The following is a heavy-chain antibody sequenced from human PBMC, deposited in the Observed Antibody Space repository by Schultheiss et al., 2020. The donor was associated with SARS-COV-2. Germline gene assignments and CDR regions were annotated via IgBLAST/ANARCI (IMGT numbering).Heavy chain of an antibody. Sequence: SETLSLTCTVSGGSISSYYWSWIRQPPGKGLEWIGSIYYSGSTYYNPSLKSRVTISVDTSKNKFSLKLSSVTAADTAVYYCATYGWLGPLRPDYWGQGTLVTVSS. CDR1: GGSISSYY. V-gene: IGHV4-59*05. CDR2: IYYSGST. CDR3: ATYGWLGPLRPDY. D-gene: IGHD6-19*01. J-gene: IGHJ4*02.